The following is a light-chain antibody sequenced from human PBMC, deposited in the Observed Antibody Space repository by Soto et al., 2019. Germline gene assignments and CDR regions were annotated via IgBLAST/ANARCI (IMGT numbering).Light chain of an antibody. J-gene: IGKJ1*01. V-gene: IGKV1-5*01. Sequence: EIQITQSPSTLSGSVGDRFTITCRASQTISSWLAWYQQKPGKAPNLLIYDASSLETGVPSRFSGSGSGTEFTLTISSLQPDDFATYYCQQYNSYPWTVGQGTKVEIK. CDR1: QTISSW. CDR3: QQYNSYPWT. CDR2: DAS.